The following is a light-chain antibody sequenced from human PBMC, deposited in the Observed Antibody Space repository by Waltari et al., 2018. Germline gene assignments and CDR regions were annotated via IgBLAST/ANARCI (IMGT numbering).Light chain of an antibody. CDR3: HQRRNWPGT. CDR2: DAS. CDR1: QNIINF. J-gene: IGKJ1*01. Sequence: EIVLTQSPATLSLSPGDRATLSCRASQNIINFLAWYQQKPGQAPRLLIFDASKRATGSPARFSGSGSGTDFTITISSLEPEDFAVYYCHQRRNWPGTFGQGTKVEIK. V-gene: IGKV3-11*01.